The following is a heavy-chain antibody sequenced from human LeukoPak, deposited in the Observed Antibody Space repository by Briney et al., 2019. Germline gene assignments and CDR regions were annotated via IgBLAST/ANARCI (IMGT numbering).Heavy chain of an antibody. J-gene: IGHJ4*02. V-gene: IGHV1-69*04. CDR3: ARGGSGWYQVSDY. D-gene: IGHD6-19*01. CDR2: IIPILGIA. Sequence: ASVKVSCKASGGTFSSYAIRWVRQAPGQGLEWMGRIIPILGIANYAQKFQGRVTITADKSTSTAYMELSSLRSEDTAMYYCARGGSGWYQVSDYWGQGTLVTVSS. CDR1: GGTFSSYA.